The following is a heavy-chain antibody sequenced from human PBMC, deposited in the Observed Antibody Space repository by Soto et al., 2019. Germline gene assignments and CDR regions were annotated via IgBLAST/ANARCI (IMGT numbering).Heavy chain of an antibody. CDR3: ARHCGYMIVVADICY. J-gene: IGHJ4*02. V-gene: IGHV1-46*01. D-gene: IGHD3-22*01. CDR1: GYTFTSYY. CDR2: INPSGGST. Sequence: ASVKVSCKASGYTFTSYYMHWVRQAPGQGLEWMGIINPSGGSTSYAQKFQGRVTMTRDTSTSTVYMELSSLRSEDTAAYYCARHCGYMIVVADICYWGQGTLVTVSS.